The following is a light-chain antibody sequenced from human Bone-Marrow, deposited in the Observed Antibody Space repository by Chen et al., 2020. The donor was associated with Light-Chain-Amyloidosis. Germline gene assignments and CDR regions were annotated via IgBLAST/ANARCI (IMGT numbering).Light chain of an antibody. V-gene: IGLV3-21*02. CDR2: DDS. CDR3: QVWDRSSDRPV. CDR1: NIGSTS. J-gene: IGLJ3*02. Sequence: SYVLTQPSSVSVAPGQTATIACGGNNIGSTSVHWYRQTPGQAPLLVVYDDSDRPSGIPRRLSDSNSGNTATLTISRVEAGDKADYYCQVWDRSSDRPVFGGGTKLTVL.